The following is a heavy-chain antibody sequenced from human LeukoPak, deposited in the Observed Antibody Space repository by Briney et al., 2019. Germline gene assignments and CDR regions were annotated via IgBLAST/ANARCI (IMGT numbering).Heavy chain of an antibody. CDR1: GGFISGYY. CDR2: IYDSGST. Sequence: SETLSLICTVSGGFISGYYWSWIRQSPGRGLEWLGYIYDSGSTKYNPSLKSRVTISVDASKNQISLKLTSMTAADTAVYYCARDGSGFDVWGQGTKVTVSS. D-gene: IGHD2-2*03. CDR3: ARDGSGFDV. J-gene: IGHJ3*01. V-gene: IGHV4-59*01.